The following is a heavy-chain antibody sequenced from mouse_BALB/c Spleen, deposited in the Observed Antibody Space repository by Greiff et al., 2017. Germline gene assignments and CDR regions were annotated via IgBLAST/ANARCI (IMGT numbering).Heavy chain of an antibody. D-gene: IGHD3-3*01. CDR3: TRDGGPYYFDY. J-gene: IGHJ2*01. CDR2: ISSGGSYT. V-gene: IGHV5-6-4*01. CDR1: GFTFSSYT. Sequence: DVMLVESGGGLVKPGGSLKLSCAASGFTFSSYTMSWVRQTPEKMLEWVATISSGGSYTYYPDSVKGRFTISRDNAKNTLYLQMSSLKSEDTAMYYCTRDGGPYYFDYWGQGTTLTVSS.